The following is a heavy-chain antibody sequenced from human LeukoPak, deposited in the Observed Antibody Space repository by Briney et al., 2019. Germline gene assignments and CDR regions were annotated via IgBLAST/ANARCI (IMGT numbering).Heavy chain of an antibody. J-gene: IGHJ5*02. D-gene: IGHD2-15*01. CDR1: GFTFSDHY. V-gene: IGHV3-11*03. Sequence: GGSLRLSCAASGFTFSDHYMTWIRQAPGRGLEWISYINGSSSDTKYADSVKGRFTISRDNAKNSVYLLMNSLRAEDTAVYYCARRGTTYCTVDSCHPNWFDPWGQGTLVTVSS. CDR2: INGSSSDT. CDR3: ARRGTTYCTVDSCHPNWFDP.